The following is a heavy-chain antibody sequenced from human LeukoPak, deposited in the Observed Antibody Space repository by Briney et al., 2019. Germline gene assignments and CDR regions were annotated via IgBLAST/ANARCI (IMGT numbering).Heavy chain of an antibody. D-gene: IGHD1-26*01. J-gene: IGHJ4*02. Sequence: GGSLRLSCSASRFSFSTYAMSWVRHAPGKGLVWVSRINSDGSSTSYADSVKGRFTISRDNAKNTLYLQMNSLRAEDTAVYYCARVNKRGSVGANYFDYWGQGTLVTVSS. CDR2: INSDGSST. CDR1: RFSFSTYA. V-gene: IGHV3-74*01. CDR3: ARVNKRGSVGANYFDY.